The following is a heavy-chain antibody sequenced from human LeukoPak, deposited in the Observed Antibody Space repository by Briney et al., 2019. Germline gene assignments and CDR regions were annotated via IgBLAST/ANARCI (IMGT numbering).Heavy chain of an antibody. D-gene: IGHD2-2*01. CDR3: ARASGYCSSTSCLIPFDY. CDR2: IWYDGSNK. J-gene: IGHJ4*02. V-gene: IGHV3-33*08. Sequence: GGSLRLSCAASGFTFSSYSMNWVRQAPGKGLEWVAVIWYDGSNKYYADSVKGRFTISRDNSKNTLYLQMNSLRAEDTAVYYCARASGYCSSTSCLIPFDYWGQGTLVTVSS. CDR1: GFTFSSYS.